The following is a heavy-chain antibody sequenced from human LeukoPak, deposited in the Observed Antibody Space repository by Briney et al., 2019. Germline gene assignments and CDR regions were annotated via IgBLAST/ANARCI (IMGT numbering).Heavy chain of an antibody. CDR1: GGSISSSSYY. D-gene: IGHD3-10*01. CDR3: ASLGELLREFDY. CDR2: IYYSGST. Sequence: SETLSLTCTVSGGSISSSSYYWGWIRQPPGKGLEWIGYIYYSGSTNYNPSLKSRVTISGDTSKNQFSLKLNSVTAADTAVYYCASLGELLREFDYWGQGTLVTVSS. J-gene: IGHJ4*02. V-gene: IGHV4-39*01.